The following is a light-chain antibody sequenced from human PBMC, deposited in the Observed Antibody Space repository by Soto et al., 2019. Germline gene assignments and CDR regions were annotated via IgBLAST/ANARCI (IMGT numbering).Light chain of an antibody. CDR2: DAS. CDR1: QSVNTY. Sequence: EIVLTQSPATLSLSPGERVSLSCRASQSVNTYFAWYQQKPGQAPRLLIYDASSRATGIPARFSGSGSGTDFTLIISSLEPADFAIYYCQQRSSWPLTFGHGTRVEI. CDR3: QQRSSWPLT. J-gene: IGKJ1*01. V-gene: IGKV3-11*01.